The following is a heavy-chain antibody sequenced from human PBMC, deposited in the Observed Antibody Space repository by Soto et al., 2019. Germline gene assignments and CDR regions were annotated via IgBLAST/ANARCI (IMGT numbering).Heavy chain of an antibody. D-gene: IGHD6-6*01. J-gene: IGHJ4*02. V-gene: IGHV4-34*01. Sequence: QVQLQQWGAGLLKPSETLSLTCAVYGGSFSGYYWSWIRQPPGKGLEWIGEINHSGSTNYNPSRKSRVTISVDTSKNQFSLKLSSVTAADTAVYYCARGRSSIAARPLFGHYYFDYWGQGTLVTVSS. CDR3: ARGRSSIAARPLFGHYYFDY. CDR2: INHSGST. CDR1: GGSFSGYY.